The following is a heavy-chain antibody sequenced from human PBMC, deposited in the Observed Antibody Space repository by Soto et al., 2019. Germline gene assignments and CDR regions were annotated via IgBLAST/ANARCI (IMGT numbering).Heavy chain of an antibody. V-gene: IGHV4-4*07. D-gene: IGHD1-1*01. Sequence: SGPTLVNPSETLSLTCTVSGASISGFYWSWIRKSAGKGLEWIGRIYATGTTDYNPSLKSRVMMSVDTSKKPFSLKLRSVTAADTAVYYCVRDGTKTLRDWFNPWGQGISVTVSS. J-gene: IGHJ5*02. CDR1: GASISGFY. CDR2: IYATGTT. CDR3: VRDGTKTLRDWFNP.